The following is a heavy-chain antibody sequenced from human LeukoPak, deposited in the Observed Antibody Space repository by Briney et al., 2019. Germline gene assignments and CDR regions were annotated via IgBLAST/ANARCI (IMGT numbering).Heavy chain of an antibody. CDR2: IIPIFGTA. CDR1: GGTFSSYA. J-gene: IGHJ3*02. Sequence: SVKVSCKASGGTFSSYAISWVRQAPGQELEWMGGIIPIFGTANYAQKFQGRVTITADESTSTAYMELSSLRSEDTAVYYCARDRDIVVVPAATGDAFDIWGQGTMVTVSS. D-gene: IGHD2-2*01. V-gene: IGHV1-69*01. CDR3: ARDRDIVVVPAATGDAFDI.